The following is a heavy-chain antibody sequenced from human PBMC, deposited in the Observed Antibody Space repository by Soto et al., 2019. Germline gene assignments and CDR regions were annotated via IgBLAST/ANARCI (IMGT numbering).Heavy chain of an antibody. CDR1: GFTFSSYA. CDR2: ISYDGSNK. Sequence: QVQLVESGGGVVQPGRSLRLSCAASGFTFSSYAMHWVRQAPGKGLEWVAVISYDGSNKYYADSVKGRFTISRDNSKNTRYLQMNSLRAEDTAVYYCARDPAYYYGSGSYRTSFDYWGQGTLVTVSS. CDR3: ARDPAYYYGSGSYRTSFDY. D-gene: IGHD3-10*01. J-gene: IGHJ4*02. V-gene: IGHV3-30-3*01.